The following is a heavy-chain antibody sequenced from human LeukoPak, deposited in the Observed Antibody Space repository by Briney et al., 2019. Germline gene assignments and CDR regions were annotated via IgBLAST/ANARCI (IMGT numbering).Heavy chain of an antibody. Sequence: SVKVSCKASGGTFSSYATSWVRQAPGQGLEWMGGIIPIFGTANYAQKFQGRVTITADESTSTAYMELSSLRSEDTAVYYCARGVAPGIAVAGGFDYWGQGTLVTVSS. D-gene: IGHD6-19*01. CDR1: GGTFSSYA. J-gene: IGHJ4*02. CDR3: ARGVAPGIAVAGGFDY. V-gene: IGHV1-69*01. CDR2: IIPIFGTA.